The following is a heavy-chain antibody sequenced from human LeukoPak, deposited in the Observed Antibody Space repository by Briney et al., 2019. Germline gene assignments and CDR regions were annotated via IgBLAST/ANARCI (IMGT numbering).Heavy chain of an antibody. Sequence: PGGSLRLSCAASGFTFSSYGMHWVRQAPGKGLEWVAVIWYDGSNKYYADSVKGRFTISRDNSKNTLYLQMNSLRAEDTAVYYCAKYGSDYDGSGYYYGGQGTLATVSS. V-gene: IGHV3-33*06. CDR1: GFTFSSYG. J-gene: IGHJ4*02. CDR3: AKYGSDYDGSGYYY. CDR2: IWYDGSNK. D-gene: IGHD3-22*01.